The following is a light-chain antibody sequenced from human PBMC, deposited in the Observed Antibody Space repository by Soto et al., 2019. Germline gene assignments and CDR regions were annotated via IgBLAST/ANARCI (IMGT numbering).Light chain of an antibody. CDR3: QQSSDSIT. CDR2: RAS. V-gene: IGKV3-11*01. CDR1: QGIGSS. J-gene: IGKJ5*01. Sequence: EIVFTQPTAILSLSPGEIATLSCRASQGIGSSLAWYQQTPGQAPMLLIFRASDRPTAIPARFSGRGCGPHFTRTSTSLEPRDFAVYYCQQSSDSITVVQWTRLEIK.